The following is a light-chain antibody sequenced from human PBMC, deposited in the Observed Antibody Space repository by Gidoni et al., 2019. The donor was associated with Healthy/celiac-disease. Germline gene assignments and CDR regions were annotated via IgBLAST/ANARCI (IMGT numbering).Light chain of an antibody. CDR3: QQSYSTPPWT. CDR2: AAS. CDR1: QSISSY. V-gene: IGKV1-39*01. Sequence: DIQMTQSPSSLSASVGDRVTITCRASQSISSYLNWYQQKPGTAPKLLIYAASSLQSGVPSRFSGSGSGTDFTLTISSLQPEDFATYYCQQSYSTPPWTFXXXTKVEIK. J-gene: IGKJ1*01.